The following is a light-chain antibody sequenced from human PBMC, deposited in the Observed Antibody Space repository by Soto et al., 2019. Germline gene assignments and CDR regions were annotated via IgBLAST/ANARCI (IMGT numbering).Light chain of an antibody. J-gene: IGKJ1*01. CDR1: QSISTW. CDR2: KAS. Sequence: DIQMTQSPSTLSASVGDRVTITCRASQSISTWLAWYQRKPGKAPKLLIYKASTLESGVPSRFSGSGSGTEFTLTFSSLQPDDFATYYCQQYNSDWTFGQGTKVDNK. V-gene: IGKV1-5*03. CDR3: QQYNSDWT.